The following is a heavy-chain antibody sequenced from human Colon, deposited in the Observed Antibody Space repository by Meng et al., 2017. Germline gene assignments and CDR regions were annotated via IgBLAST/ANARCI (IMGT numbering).Heavy chain of an antibody. CDR2: INAGSGNT. J-gene: IGHJ4*02. CDR3: VRDPTGGSFHYFDS. V-gene: IGHV1-3*01. D-gene: IGHD1-14*01. Sequence: QVHLVQSGAEGKKPGASGTLSCKASGNTFTSNTIHWVRQAPGQRPEWMGWINAGSGNTKYSLKFQNRVTLTRDTSASTAYLEVKSLTSRDTAVYYCVRDPTGGSFHYFDSWGQGALVTVSS. CDR1: GNTFTSNT.